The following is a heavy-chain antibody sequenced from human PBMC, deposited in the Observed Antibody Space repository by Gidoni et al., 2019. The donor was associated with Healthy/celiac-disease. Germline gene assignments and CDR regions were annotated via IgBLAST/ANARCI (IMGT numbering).Heavy chain of an antibody. D-gene: IGHD3-10*02. V-gene: IGHV3-33*01. CDR2: KWYDGSNK. CDR3: ARDVQRGGDYGMDV. J-gene: IGHJ6*02. Sequence: VQLVESGGGVVQPGRSLRLSCAASGFTFSSYGMHWVRQAPGKGLEWVAVKWYDGSNKYYADSVKGRFTISRDNSKNTLYLQMNSLRAEDTAVYYCARDVQRGGDYGMDVWGQGTTVTVSS. CDR1: GFTFSSYG.